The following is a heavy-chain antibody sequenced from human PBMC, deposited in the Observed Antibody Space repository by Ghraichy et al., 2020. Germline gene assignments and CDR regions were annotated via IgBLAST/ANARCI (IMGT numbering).Heavy chain of an antibody. CDR2: LNPKNGNT. CDR3: AKGPRGWNVDSGMDV. D-gene: IGHD1-1*01. Sequence: ASVKVSCKASGYTFANYDINWVRQAPGQGLEWMGWLNPKNGNTGYAPKFQDRITMTTDTSINSAYMEVSSLTSEDTAVYYCAKGPRGWNVDSGMDVWGQGPPVTVSS. V-gene: IGHV1-8*01. J-gene: IGHJ6*02. CDR1: GYTFANYD.